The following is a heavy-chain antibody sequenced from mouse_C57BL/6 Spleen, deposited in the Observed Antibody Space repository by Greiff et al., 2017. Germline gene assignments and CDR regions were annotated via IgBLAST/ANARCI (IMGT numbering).Heavy chain of an antibody. Sequence: VQLKESGPGLVKPSQSLSLTCSVTGYSITSGYYWNWIRQFPGNKLEWMGYISYDGSNNYNPSLKNRISITRDTSKNQFFLKLNSVTTEDTATYYCARGGVTTVVAEDYYAMGYWGQGTSVTVSS. J-gene: IGHJ4*01. D-gene: IGHD1-1*01. V-gene: IGHV3-6*01. CDR1: GYSITSGYY. CDR3: ARGGVTTVVAEDYYAMGY. CDR2: ISYDGSN.